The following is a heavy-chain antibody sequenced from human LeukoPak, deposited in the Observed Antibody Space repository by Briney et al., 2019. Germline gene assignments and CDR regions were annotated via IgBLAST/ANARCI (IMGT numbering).Heavy chain of an antibody. Sequence: ASVKVFCKASGYTFTSYYMHWVRQAPGQGLEWMGIINPSGGSTSYAQKFQGRVTMTRDTSTSTVYMELSSLRSEDTAVYYCASTGYCSGGSCYAGTDAFDIWGQGTMVTVSS. CDR1: GYTFTSYY. V-gene: IGHV1-46*01. CDR2: INPSGGST. D-gene: IGHD2-15*01. CDR3: ASTGYCSGGSCYAGTDAFDI. J-gene: IGHJ3*02.